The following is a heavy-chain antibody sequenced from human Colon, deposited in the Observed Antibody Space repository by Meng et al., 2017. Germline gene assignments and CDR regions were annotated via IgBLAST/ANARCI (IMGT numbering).Heavy chain of an antibody. Sequence: GESLKISCAASGFTFSNYWMNWVRQTPGKGLEWVANIKPDGTYTHYVDSVKGRFTISRDNARNSLHLQMNSLRVEDTALYYCARDYYASGSLDSWGQGTLVPSPQ. CDR1: GFTFSNYW. V-gene: IGHV3-7*01. D-gene: IGHD3-10*01. J-gene: IGHJ4*02. CDR2: IKPDGTYT. CDR3: ARDYYASGSLDS.